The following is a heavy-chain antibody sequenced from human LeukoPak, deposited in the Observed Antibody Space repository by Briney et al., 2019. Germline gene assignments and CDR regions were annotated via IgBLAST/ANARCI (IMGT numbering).Heavy chain of an antibody. CDR2: INSDGSST. CDR3: ARDGLAAITFDY. V-gene: IGHV3-74*01. CDR1: GFTFSSYW. J-gene: IGHJ4*02. D-gene: IGHD5-24*01. Sequence: GGSLRLSCVASGFTFSSYWMHWVRQAPGKGLVWVTHINSDGSSTTYADSVKGRFTISRDNAKNTLYLQMNSLRAEDTAVYYCARDGLAAITFDYWGQGILVTVSS.